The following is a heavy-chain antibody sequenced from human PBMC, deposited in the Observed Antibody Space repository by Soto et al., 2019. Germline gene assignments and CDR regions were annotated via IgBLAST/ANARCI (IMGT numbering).Heavy chain of an antibody. D-gene: IGHD6-19*01. J-gene: IGHJ4*02. CDR2: IWYDGGNK. CDR3: ARDGQWLPRDGLRSSYYFDY. CDR1: GFNFSSYV. V-gene: IGHV3-33*01. Sequence: PGGSLRLSCAASGFNFSSYVMHWVRQAPGKGLEWGAVIWYDGGNKYYADSVKGRFTISRDNSKNTLYLQMNSLRAEDTAVYYCARDGQWLPRDGLRSSYYFDYWGQGTLVTVSS.